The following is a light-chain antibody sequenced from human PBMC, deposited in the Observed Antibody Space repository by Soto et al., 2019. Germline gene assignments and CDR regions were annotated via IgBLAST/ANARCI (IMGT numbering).Light chain of an antibody. J-gene: IGKJ1*01. CDR2: GAS. Sequence: EIVLTQSPGTLSLSPGERATLSCRASQRINNNYLAWYQQKPGQAPRLLIDGASSRATGIPDRFSGGGSGTDFTLTISRLEPEDFAVYNCQQHASSPRTFGQGTKVEVK. V-gene: IGKV3-20*01. CDR1: QRINNNY. CDR3: QQHASSPRT.